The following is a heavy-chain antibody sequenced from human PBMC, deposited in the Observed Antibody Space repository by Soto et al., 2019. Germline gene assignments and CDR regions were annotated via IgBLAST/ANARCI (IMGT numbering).Heavy chain of an antibody. CDR3: ARDRGYSGFALRYCTDV. V-gene: IGHV1-69*13. J-gene: IGHJ6*01. CDR2: IIPIFGTA. Sequence: GASVKVSCKASGGTFSSYAISWVRQAPGQGLEWMGGIIPIFGTANYAQKFQGRVTITADESTSTAYMELSSLRSEDTAVYYCARDRGYSGFALRYCTDVWGQGTTVTFSS. D-gene: IGHD5-12*01. CDR1: GGTFSSYA.